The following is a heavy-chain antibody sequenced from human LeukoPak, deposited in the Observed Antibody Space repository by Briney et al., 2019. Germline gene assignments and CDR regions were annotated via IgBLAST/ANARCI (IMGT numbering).Heavy chain of an antibody. Sequence: SETLSLTCTVSGGSFSSGDYYWSWIRQPPGQGLEWIGYIYYSGSTNYNPSLKSRVTISVDTSKNQFSLKLSSVTAADTAVYYCARGGDGYNWGQGTLVTVSS. D-gene: IGHD5-24*01. CDR3: ARGGDGYN. V-gene: IGHV4-61*08. J-gene: IGHJ4*02. CDR2: IYYSGST. CDR1: GGSFSSGDYY.